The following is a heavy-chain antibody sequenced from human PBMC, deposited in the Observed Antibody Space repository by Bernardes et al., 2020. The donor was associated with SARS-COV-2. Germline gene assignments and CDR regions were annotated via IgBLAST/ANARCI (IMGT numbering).Heavy chain of an antibody. Sequence: GGSLRLSCVASGFTFKDYWMTWVRQAPGKGLEWVANIKEDGSEKNYVDSLRGRFTISRDNAKQSLYLQVHSLRVEDTAVYYCARVGARITIVRGVTVKGFYYFDSWGQGTPVTVSS. CDR3: ARVGARITIVRGVTVKGFYYFDS. D-gene: IGHD3-10*01. CDR1: GFTFKDYW. J-gene: IGHJ4*02. CDR2: IKEDGSEK. V-gene: IGHV3-7*03.